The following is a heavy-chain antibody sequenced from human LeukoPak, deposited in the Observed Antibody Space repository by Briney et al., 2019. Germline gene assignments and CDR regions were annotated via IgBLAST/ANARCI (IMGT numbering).Heavy chain of an antibody. CDR3: ARGGDSSSPRPYFDY. V-gene: IGHV1-18*01. D-gene: IGHD3-22*01. CDR2: ISAYNGNT. Sequence: ASVKVSCKASGYTFTSYGISWVRQAPGQGLEWMGWISAYNGNTNYAQKFQGRVTITADKSTSTVYMELSSLRSEDTAVYYCARGGDSSSPRPYFDYWGQGTLVTVSS. CDR1: GYTFTSYG. J-gene: IGHJ4*02.